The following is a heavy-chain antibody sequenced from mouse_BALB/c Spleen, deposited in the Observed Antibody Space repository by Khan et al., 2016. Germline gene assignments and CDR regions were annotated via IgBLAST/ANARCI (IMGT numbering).Heavy chain of an antibody. CDR2: INSDGGST. CDR3: ARRYYGHFWFAY. V-gene: IGHV5-2*01. J-gene: IGHJ3*01. Sequence: EVELVESGGGLVQPGESLKLSCESYEYEFPSHDMSWVRKTPEKRLELVAAINSDGGSTYYPDTMERRFIISRDNTKKTLYLQMSSLRSEDTALLFCARRYYGHFWFAYWGQGTLVTVSA. D-gene: IGHD2-1*01. CDR1: EYEFPSHD.